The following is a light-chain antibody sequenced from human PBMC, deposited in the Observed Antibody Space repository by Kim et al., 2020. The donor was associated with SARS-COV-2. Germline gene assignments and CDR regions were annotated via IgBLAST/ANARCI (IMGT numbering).Light chain of an antibody. CDR2: KAS. CDR1: QNINSW. CDR3: QQYDGFWT. Sequence: DIQMTQSPSTLSASVGDRVTITCRASQNINSWLAWYQQKPGRAPNLLIYKASTLQTGVPSRFTGTGSGTEFTLTISSLQPDDSATYFCQQYDGFWTFGQGTKVDIK. V-gene: IGKV1-5*03. J-gene: IGKJ1*01.